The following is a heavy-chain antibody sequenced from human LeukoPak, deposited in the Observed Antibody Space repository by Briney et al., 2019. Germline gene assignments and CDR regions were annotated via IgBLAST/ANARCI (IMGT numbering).Heavy chain of an antibody. CDR1: GGTFSSYA. Sequence: SVKVSCKTSGGTFSSYAITWVRQTPGQGLEWMGGIIPIFGTTNYAQKFQDRVTITADKSTSTAYMKLSSLRSEDTAMYYCARVVGLTGYSSNWYSGYYYYMDVWGKGTTVTVSS. D-gene: IGHD6-13*01. V-gene: IGHV1-69*06. CDR2: IIPIFGTT. CDR3: ARVVGLTGYSSNWYSGYYYYMDV. J-gene: IGHJ6*03.